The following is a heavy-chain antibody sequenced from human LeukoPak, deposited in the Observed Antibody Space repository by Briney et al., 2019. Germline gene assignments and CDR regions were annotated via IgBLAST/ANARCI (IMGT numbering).Heavy chain of an antibody. CDR1: GYTFTGYY. D-gene: IGHD3-22*01. CDR2: INPNSGGT. V-gene: IGHV1-2*02. CDR3: ARDLSPYLEYYYDSSGYPDY. J-gene: IGHJ4*02. Sequence: ASVKVSCKASGYTFTGYYMHWVRQAPGQGLEWMGWINPNSGGTNYAQKFQGRVTMTRDTSISTAYMELSRLRSGDTAVYYCARDLSPYLEYYYDSSGYPDYWGQGTLVTVSS.